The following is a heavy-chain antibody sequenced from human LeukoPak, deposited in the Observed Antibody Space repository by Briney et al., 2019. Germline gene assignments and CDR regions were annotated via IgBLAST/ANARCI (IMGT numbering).Heavy chain of an antibody. Sequence: GGSLRLSCAASGFTFSSYAMHWVRQAPGKGLEWVAAISNDGRKKYYADSVKGRFTISRDNSNKTLYLQMNSLRIEDTAVYYCATVAPSGWFDPWGQGTLVTVSS. CDR3: ATVAPSGWFDP. CDR2: ISNDGRKK. J-gene: IGHJ5*02. CDR1: GFTFSSYA. D-gene: IGHD1-14*01. V-gene: IGHV3-30*04.